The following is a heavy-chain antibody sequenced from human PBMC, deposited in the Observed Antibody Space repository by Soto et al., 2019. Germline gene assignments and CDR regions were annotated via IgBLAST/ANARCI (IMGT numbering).Heavy chain of an antibody. CDR1: GGSISSGGYY. J-gene: IGHJ5*02. Sequence: PSETMYLTCTVSGGSISSGGYYWSWIRKHPGKGLEWIGYIYYSGSTYYNPSLKSRVTISVDTSKNQFSLKLSSVTAADTAVYYCARAQTAMDLYNWFDPWGQGTLVTVSS. D-gene: IGHD5-18*01. CDR3: ARAQTAMDLYNWFDP. CDR2: IYYSGST. V-gene: IGHV4-31*03.